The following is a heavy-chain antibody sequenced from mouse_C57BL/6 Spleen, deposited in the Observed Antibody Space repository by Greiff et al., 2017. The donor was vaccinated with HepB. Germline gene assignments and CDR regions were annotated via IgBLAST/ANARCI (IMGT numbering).Heavy chain of an antibody. CDR2: IYPGDGDT. D-gene: IGHD1-1*02. Sequence: VQLQQSGPELVKPGASVKISCKASGYAFSSSWMNWVKQRPGKGLEWIGRIYPGDGDTNYNGKFKGKATLTADKSSSTAYMQLSSLTSEDSAVYFCARFPPYGPSSIDYWGQGTSVTVSS. V-gene: IGHV1-82*01. CDR1: GYAFSSSW. J-gene: IGHJ4*01. CDR3: ARFPPYGPSSIDY.